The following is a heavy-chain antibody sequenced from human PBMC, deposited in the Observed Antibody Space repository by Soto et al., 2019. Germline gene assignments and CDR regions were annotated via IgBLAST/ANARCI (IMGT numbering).Heavy chain of an antibody. V-gene: IGHV2-5*02. Sequence: SGPTLVNPTQTLTLTCTFSGFSLSTSGVGVGWIRQPPGKALEWLALIYWDDDKRYSPSLKSRLTITKDTSKNQVVLTMTNMDPVDTATYYCAHRVTYCSGGSCYHVFDYWGQGTLVPVSS. CDR2: IYWDDDK. D-gene: IGHD2-15*01. CDR3: AHRVTYCSGGSCYHVFDY. CDR1: GFSLSTSGVG. J-gene: IGHJ4*02.